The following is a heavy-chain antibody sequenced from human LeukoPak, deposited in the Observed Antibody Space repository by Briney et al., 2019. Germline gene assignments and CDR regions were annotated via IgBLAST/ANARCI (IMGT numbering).Heavy chain of an antibody. J-gene: IGHJ4*02. V-gene: IGHV3-15*01. Sequence: GGSLRLSCAASGFTFSNAWMSWVRQAPGKGLEWVGRIKSKTDGGTTDYAAPVKGRFTISRDDSKNTLYLQMNSLRTEDTAVYYCTIVYPQWLVFDYWGQGTLVTVSS. CDR1: GFTFSNAW. CDR3: TIVYPQWLVFDY. D-gene: IGHD6-19*01. CDR2: IKSKTDGGTT.